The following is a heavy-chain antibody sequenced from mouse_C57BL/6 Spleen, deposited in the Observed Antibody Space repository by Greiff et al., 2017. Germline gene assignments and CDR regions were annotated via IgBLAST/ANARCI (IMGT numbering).Heavy chain of an antibody. J-gene: IGHJ2*01. V-gene: IGHV1-64*01. CDR1: GYTFTSYW. CDR2: IHPNSGST. Sequence: QVQLKQPGAELVKPGASVKLSCKASGYTFTSYWMHWVKQRPGQGLEWIGMIHPNSGSTNYNEKFKSKATLTVDKSSSTAYMQLSSLTSEDSAVYYCARLGDDYAFDYWGQGTTLTVSS. D-gene: IGHD2-4*01. CDR3: ARLGDDYAFDY.